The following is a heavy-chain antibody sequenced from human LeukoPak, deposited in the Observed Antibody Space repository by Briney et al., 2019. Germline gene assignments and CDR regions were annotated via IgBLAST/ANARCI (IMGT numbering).Heavy chain of an antibody. CDR2: IHSSGST. J-gene: IGHJ5*02. V-gene: IGHV4-4*09. D-gene: IGHD6-13*01. Sequence: SETLSLTCTVSGGSINNYYWIWIRQPPGKGLEWIGYIHSSGSTNYNPYLGSRVTMSVDTSKNQFSLKLSSVTAADTAVYYCARRYRSSSWGGWFDPWGQGTLVTVSS. CDR3: ARRYRSSSWGGWFDP. CDR1: GGSINNYY.